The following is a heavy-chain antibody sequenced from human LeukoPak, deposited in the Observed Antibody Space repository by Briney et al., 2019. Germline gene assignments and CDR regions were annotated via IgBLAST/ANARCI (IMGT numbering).Heavy chain of an antibody. D-gene: IGHD3-10*01. V-gene: IGHV3-23*01. CDR1: GFTFSSYA. Sequence: PGGSLRLSCAASGFTFSSYAMSWVRQAPGKGLEWVSAISGSGGSTYYADSVKGRFTISRDNSKNTLYLQMNSLRAEDTAVYYCAKADAAGDYYYSYYMDVCGKGTTVT. J-gene: IGHJ6*03. CDR2: ISGSGGST. CDR3: AKADAAGDYYYSYYMDV.